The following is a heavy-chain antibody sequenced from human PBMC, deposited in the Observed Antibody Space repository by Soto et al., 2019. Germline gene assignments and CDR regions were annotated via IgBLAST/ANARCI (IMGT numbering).Heavy chain of an antibody. CDR1: GFTFKNYA. CDR3: ANHRGFLVTQYFFDY. J-gene: IGHJ4*02. D-gene: IGHD2-21*02. CDR2: ISNSGGST. V-gene: IGHV3-23*01. Sequence: RGSLRLSCAPSGFTFKNYALSWVRQAPGKGLEWVSSISNSGGSTYYADSVQGRFTISRDNSKNTLSLQMNSLRAEDTAIYYCANHRGFLVTQYFFDYWGQGTLVTVSS.